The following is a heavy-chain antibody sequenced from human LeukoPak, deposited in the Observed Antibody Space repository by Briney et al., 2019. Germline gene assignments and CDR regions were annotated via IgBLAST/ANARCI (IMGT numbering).Heavy chain of an antibody. CDR1: GFTFSSNA. D-gene: IGHD3-22*01. CDR2: ISGSGGST. V-gene: IGHV3-23*01. J-gene: IGHJ4*02. CDR3: AKDTRRGLYYDSSGSLDY. Sequence: PGGSLRLSCAASGFTFSSNAMSWVRQAPGKGLEWVSGISGSGGSTYHAESVKGRFTISRDNSKNTLYMEMNSLRADDTAVYYCAKDTRRGLYYDSSGSLDYWGQGTLVTVSS.